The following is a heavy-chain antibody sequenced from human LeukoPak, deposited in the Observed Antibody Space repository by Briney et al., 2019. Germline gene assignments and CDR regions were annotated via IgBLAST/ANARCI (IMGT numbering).Heavy chain of an antibody. J-gene: IGHJ4*02. CDR1: VYTFPRYY. CDR3: ARSVAGKVY. Sequence: ASVKVSCKPSVYTFPRYYMHWVRQPAAQGLEGMGWINHNSGGTNYAQKFQGRVTMTRDTSISTAYMELSRLRSDDSAVYYCARSVAGKVYWGQGTLVTVSS. CDR2: INHNSGGT. V-gene: IGHV1-2*02. D-gene: IGHD6-19*01.